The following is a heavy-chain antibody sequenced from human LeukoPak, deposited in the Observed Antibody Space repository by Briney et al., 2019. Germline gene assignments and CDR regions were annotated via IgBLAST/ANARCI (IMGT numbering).Heavy chain of an antibody. J-gene: IGHJ2*01. CDR1: GYTFTGYY. D-gene: IGHD5-12*01. CDR2: INPNSGGT. Sequence: ASVKVSCKASGYTFTGYYMHWVRQAPGQGLEWMGWINPNSGGTNYAQKFQGRVTMTRDTSISTAYMELSRLRSDDTAVYYCARVRRGFSGYDPDWYFDLWGRGTLVTVSS. V-gene: IGHV1-2*02. CDR3: ARVRRGFSGYDPDWYFDL.